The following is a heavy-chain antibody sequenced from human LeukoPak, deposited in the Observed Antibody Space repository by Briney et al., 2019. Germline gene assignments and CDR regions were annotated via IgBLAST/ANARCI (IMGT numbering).Heavy chain of an antibody. J-gene: IGHJ4*02. V-gene: IGHV3-9*01. CDR3: AKVASNYDFDY. CDR1: GFTFDDYA. Sequence: GGSLRLSCAASGFTFDDYAMHWVRQAPGKGLEWVSGISWNSGSIGYADSVKGRFTISRDNANNSLYLQMNSLRAEDTALYYCAKVASNYDFDYWGQGTLVTVSS. CDR2: ISWNSGSI. D-gene: IGHD4-11*01.